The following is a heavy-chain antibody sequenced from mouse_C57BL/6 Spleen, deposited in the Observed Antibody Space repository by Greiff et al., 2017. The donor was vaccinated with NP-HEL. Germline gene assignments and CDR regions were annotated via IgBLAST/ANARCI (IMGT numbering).Heavy chain of an antibody. CDR2: INPYNGGT. V-gene: IGHV1-19*01. CDR3: ARDYYGSSPAWFAD. Sequence: EVQLQQSGPVLVKPGASVKMSCKASGYTFTDYYMNWVKQSHGKSLEWIGVINPYNGGTSYNQKFKGKATLTVEKSSSTAYMELNSLTSEDSAVYYCARDYYGSSPAWFADWGQGTLVTVSA. J-gene: IGHJ3*01. D-gene: IGHD1-1*01. CDR1: GYTFTDYY.